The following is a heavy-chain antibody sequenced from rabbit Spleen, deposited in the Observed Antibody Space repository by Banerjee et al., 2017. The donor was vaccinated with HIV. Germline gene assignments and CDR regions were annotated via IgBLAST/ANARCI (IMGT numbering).Heavy chain of an antibody. J-gene: IGHJ6*01. CDR1: GIDFSGSYH. CDR2: INAATGKP. V-gene: IGHV1S40*01. CDR3: ARDTSSSFSSYGMDL. D-gene: IGHD1-1*01. Sequence: QSLEESGGDLVKPGASLTLTCTASGIDFSGSYHMCWVRQAPGKGLEWIACINAATGKPVYATWAKGRFTISKTSSTTVTLQMTRLTAADTATYFCARDTSSSFSSYGMDLWGQGTLVTVS.